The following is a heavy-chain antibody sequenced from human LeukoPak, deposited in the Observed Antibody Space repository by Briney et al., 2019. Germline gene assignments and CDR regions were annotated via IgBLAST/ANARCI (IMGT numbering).Heavy chain of an antibody. CDR1: GYTFTDYY. D-gene: IGHD2-15*01. J-gene: IGHJ6*03. CDR2: INPSGGST. CDR3: ARAADAVRWSVYYYYYMDV. V-gene: IGHV1-46*01. Sequence: ASVKVSCKASGYTFTDYYMHWVRQAPGQGLEWMGIINPSGGSTSYAQKFQGRVTMTRDMSTSTVYMELSSLRSEDTAVYYCARAADAVRWSVYYYYYMDVWGKGTTVTVSS.